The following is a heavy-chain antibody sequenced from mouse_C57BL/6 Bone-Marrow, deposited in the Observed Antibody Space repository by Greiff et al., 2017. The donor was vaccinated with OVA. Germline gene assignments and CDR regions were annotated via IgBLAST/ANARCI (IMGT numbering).Heavy chain of an antibody. D-gene: IGHD1-1*01. Sequence: EVHLVESGGGLVQPKGSLKLSCAASGFSFNTYAMNWVRQAPGKGLEWVARIRSKSNNYATYYADSVKDRFTISRDDSESMLYLQMNNLKTEDTAMYYCVRHFSYYYGSGYYFDYWGQGTTLTVSS. CDR1: GFSFNTYA. CDR3: VRHFSYYYGSGYYFDY. V-gene: IGHV10-1*01. CDR2: IRSKSNNYAT. J-gene: IGHJ2*01.